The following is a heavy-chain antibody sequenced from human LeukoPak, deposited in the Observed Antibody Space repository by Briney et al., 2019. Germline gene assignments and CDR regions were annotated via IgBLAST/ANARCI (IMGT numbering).Heavy chain of an antibody. D-gene: IGHD3-22*01. CDR1: GFTFSGYR. Sequence: GGSPRPSCAASGFTFSGYRINSVRQAPGTGLEGVSYIRTSISTIYYSDSVKDRFTISRDNARTSLYLQMNSLRAEDTAVYYCAREATGYHDSSGYLFDYWGQGTLVTVSS. CDR3: AREATGYHDSSGYLFDY. J-gene: IGHJ4*02. CDR2: IRTSISTI. V-gene: IGHV3-48*04.